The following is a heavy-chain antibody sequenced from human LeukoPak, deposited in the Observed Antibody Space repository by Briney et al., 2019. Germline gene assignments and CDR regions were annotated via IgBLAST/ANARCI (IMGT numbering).Heavy chain of an antibody. CDR2: ISSSGSYI. CDR1: GFTFSSYS. J-gene: IGHJ4*02. D-gene: IGHD4-17*01. CDR3: TRNEAGDYSFDC. V-gene: IGHV3-21*01. Sequence: GGSLRLSCAASGFTFSSYSMNWVRQAPGKGLEWFSYISSSGSYIYYGDSVQGRFTISRDNAKNSLYLQMNSLGAEDTAVYYCTRNEAGDYSFDCWGQGTLVTVSS.